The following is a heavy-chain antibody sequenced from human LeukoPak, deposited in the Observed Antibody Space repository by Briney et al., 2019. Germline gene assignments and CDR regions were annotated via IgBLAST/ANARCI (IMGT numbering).Heavy chain of an antibody. D-gene: IGHD3-10*01. Sequence: SETLSLTCAVYGGAFSGVYWSWIRQPPGKGLGWIVEINHSGSTNYNPSLKSRVTISVDTSKNQFSLKLSSVTAADTAVYYCARGRFRMVRGVVGWFDPWGQGTLVTVSS. CDR3: ARGRFRMVRGVVGWFDP. J-gene: IGHJ5*02. CDR1: GGAFSGVY. V-gene: IGHV4-34*01. CDR2: INHSGST.